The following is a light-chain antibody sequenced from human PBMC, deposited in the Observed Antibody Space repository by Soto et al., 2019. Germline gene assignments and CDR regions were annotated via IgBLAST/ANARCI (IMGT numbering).Light chain of an antibody. CDR3: QQYGSSIGA. Sequence: EIVLMQSPGTLSLSPGERVTLSCRASQSVSSSSLAWYQQKPVQAPRRLIYDASRRATGIPDRFSGSGSGTDFTLTISRLEPEDFALYYCQQYGSSIGAFGPGTRVDIK. V-gene: IGKV3-20*01. CDR1: QSVSSSS. CDR2: DAS. J-gene: IGKJ3*01.